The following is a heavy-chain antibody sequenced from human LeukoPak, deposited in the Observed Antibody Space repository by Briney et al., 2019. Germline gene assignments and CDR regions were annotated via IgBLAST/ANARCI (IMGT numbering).Heavy chain of an antibody. CDR3: ARDLLNEGNHLDY. V-gene: IGHV4-30-4*08. J-gene: IGHJ4*02. D-gene: IGHD4-23*01. Sequence: QTSETLSLTCTVSGGSVSSGSYYWSWIRQPPGKGLEWIGYIYYSGSTYYNPSLKSRVTISVDTSKNQFSLKLSSVTAADTAVYYCARDLLNEGNHLDYWGQGTLVTVSS. CDR2: IYYSGST. CDR1: GGSVSSGSYY.